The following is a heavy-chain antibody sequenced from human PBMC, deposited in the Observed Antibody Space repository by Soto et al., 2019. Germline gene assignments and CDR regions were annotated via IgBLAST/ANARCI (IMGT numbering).Heavy chain of an antibody. CDR3: ASRDTAMAYYYYYGMDV. D-gene: IGHD5-18*01. CDR1: GGTFSSYA. J-gene: IGHJ6*02. V-gene: IGHV1-69*13. Sequence: SVKVSCKASGGTFSSYAISWVRQAPGQGLEWMGGIIPIFGTANYAQEFQGRVTITADESTSTAYMELSSLRSEDTAVYYCASRDTAMAYYYYYGMDVWGQGTTVTVSS. CDR2: IIPIFGTA.